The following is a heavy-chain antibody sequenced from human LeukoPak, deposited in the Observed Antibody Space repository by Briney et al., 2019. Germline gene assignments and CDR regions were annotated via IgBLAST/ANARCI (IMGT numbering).Heavy chain of an antibody. CDR2: FDPEDGET. D-gene: IGHD5-18*01. Sequence: ASVKVSCKVSGYTLTELSMHWVRPAPGKGLEWMGGFDPEDGETIYAQKFQGRVTMTEDTSTDTAYMELSSLRSEDTAVYYCATERVVDTAMVTRRWWFDPWGQGTLVTVSS. CDR1: GYTLTELS. V-gene: IGHV1-24*01. J-gene: IGHJ5*02. CDR3: ATERVVDTAMVTRRWWFDP.